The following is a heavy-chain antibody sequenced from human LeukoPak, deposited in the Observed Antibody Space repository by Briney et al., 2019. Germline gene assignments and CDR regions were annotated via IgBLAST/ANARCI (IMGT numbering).Heavy chain of an antibody. CDR2: IYYSGGT. D-gene: IGHD3-10*01. CDR3: ASFPPSHYYGSGSYH. CDR1: GGSISSYY. Sequence: SETLSLTCTVSGGSISSYYWSWIRQPPGKGLEWIGYIYYSGGTNYNPSLKSRVTISVDTSKNQFSLKLSSVTAADTAVYYCASFPPSHYYGSGSYHWGQGTLVTISS. J-gene: IGHJ4*02. V-gene: IGHV4-59*01.